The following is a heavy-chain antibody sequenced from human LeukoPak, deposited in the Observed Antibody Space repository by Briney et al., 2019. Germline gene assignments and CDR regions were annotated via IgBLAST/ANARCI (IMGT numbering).Heavy chain of an antibody. D-gene: IGHD3-10*01. V-gene: IGHV3-30*03. J-gene: IGHJ4*02. CDR1: GFTFSSYG. CDR3: VMVRGVSFDY. Sequence: PGRSLRLSCVASGFTFSSYGMHWVRQAPGKGLEWVAVISNDGSNKYYADSVKGRFTISRDNSKNTLYLQMNSLRAEDTAVYYCVMVRGVSFDYWGQGTLVTVSS. CDR2: ISNDGSNK.